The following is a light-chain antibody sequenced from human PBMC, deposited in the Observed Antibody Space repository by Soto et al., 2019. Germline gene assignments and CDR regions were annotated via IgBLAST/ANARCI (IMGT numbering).Light chain of an antibody. Sequence: DIQMTQSPSSLSASVGDRVTITCRSSQSISGYLNWYQQKPGKAPNLLIYGASGLQSGVPSRFSGSGSGTDFTLTISSLQPEDFATYYCQQSYSTPRTFGQGTKMEIK. J-gene: IGKJ1*01. CDR1: QSISGY. V-gene: IGKV1-39*01. CDR2: GAS. CDR3: QQSYSTPRT.